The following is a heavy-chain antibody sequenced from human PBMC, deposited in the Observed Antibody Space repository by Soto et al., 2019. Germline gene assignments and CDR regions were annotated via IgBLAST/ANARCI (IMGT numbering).Heavy chain of an antibody. CDR3: AREYTYGSNFFDC. Sequence: QVQLQEAGPGLVTPSQTLSLTCTVSGGSISSPAYYWSWIRQHPGKGLEWIGYISHSRTTYYNPSLKRRVIISVDTYTNHFSLSLTSVTAADTAVYYCAREYTYGSNFFDCWGQGALVTVSS. J-gene: IGHJ4*02. V-gene: IGHV4-31*03. D-gene: IGHD2-2*02. CDR2: ISHSRTT. CDR1: GGSISSPAYY.